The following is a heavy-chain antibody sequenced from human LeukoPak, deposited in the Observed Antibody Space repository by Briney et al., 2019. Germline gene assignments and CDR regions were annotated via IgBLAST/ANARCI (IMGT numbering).Heavy chain of an antibody. J-gene: IGHJ4*02. CDR1: GFTVSSNY. Sequence: PGGSLRLFCAASGFTVSSNYMSWVRQAPGKGLEWVSVIYSGGSTYYSDSVKGRFTISRDNSKKTLYLQMNSLRAEDTAVYYCARDLRTGRGGDFDYWGQGTLVTVSS. CDR2: IYSGGST. V-gene: IGHV3-53*01. D-gene: IGHD3/OR15-3a*01. CDR3: ARDLRTGRGGDFDY.